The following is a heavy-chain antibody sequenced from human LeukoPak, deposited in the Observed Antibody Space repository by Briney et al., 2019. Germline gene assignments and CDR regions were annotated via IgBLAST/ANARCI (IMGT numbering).Heavy chain of an antibody. D-gene: IGHD1-26*01. J-gene: IGHJ4*02. CDR1: GFTFSSSA. V-gene: IGHV3-23*01. CDR2: ISNNGGYT. CDR3: AKHSWAGATDILDY. Sequence: QPGGSLRLSCAASGFTFSSSAMSWVRQAPGKGLEWVSAISNNGGYTYYADSVQGRFTISRDNSKNTLYLQMNSLRAEDTAVYYCAKHSWAGATDILDYWGQGTLVTVSS.